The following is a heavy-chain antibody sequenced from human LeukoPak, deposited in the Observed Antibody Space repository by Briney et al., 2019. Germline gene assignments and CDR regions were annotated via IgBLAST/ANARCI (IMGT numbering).Heavy chain of an antibody. Sequence: SETLSLTCTVSGGSISSYYWSWIRQPPGKGLEWIGYIYYSGSTNYNPSLKSRVTISVDTSKNQFSLKLSSVTAADTAVYYCARRGRWLQLTYFDYWGQGTLVTVSS. V-gene: IGHV4-59*08. CDR2: IYYSGST. CDR1: GGSISSYY. D-gene: IGHD5-24*01. J-gene: IGHJ4*02. CDR3: ARRGRWLQLTYFDY.